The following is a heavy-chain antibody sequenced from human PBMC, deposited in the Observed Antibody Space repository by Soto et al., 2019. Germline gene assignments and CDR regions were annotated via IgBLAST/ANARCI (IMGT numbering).Heavy chain of an antibody. CDR1: GGSISNSY. Sequence: PSETLPHTYTVSGGSISNSYWCWIRQPPGKALAWIGYIYYSWSTNYNPSLKSRVNISVDTSKNQFSLKLSSVTAADTAVYYCARTPYDLSFASYYYYGMDVWGQGTTVTVSS. CDR3: ARTPYDLSFASYYYYGMDV. CDR2: IYYSWST. V-gene: IGHV4-59*01. J-gene: IGHJ6*02. D-gene: IGHD3-16*01.